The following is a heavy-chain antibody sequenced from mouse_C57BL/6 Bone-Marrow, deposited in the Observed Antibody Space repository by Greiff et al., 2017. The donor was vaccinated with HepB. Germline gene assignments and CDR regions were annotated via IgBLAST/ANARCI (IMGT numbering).Heavy chain of an antibody. Sequence: EVQRVESGGGLVQPGGSLKLSCAASGFTFSDYYMYWVRQTPEKRLEWVAYLSNGGGSTYYPDTVQGRFPIARDNAKNTLYLQMSRLKSEDTAMYDCASPDGMGTFAYWGQGTLGTVAA. CDR2: LSNGGGST. CDR3: ASPDGMGTFAY. J-gene: IGHJ3*01. D-gene: IGHD2-3*01. V-gene: IGHV5-12*01. CDR1: GFTFSDYY.